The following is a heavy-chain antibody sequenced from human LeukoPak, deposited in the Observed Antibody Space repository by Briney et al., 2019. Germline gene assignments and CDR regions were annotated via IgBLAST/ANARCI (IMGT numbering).Heavy chain of an antibody. J-gene: IGHJ4*02. D-gene: IGHD2-15*01. Sequence: TGGSLRLSCAASGFTFSSYAMHWVRQAPGKGLEWVSAISGSGGSTYYADSVKGRFTISRDNSKNTLYLQMNSLRAEDTAVYYCAKGSVVVVAANFDYWGQGTLVTVSS. CDR3: AKGSVVVVAANFDY. V-gene: IGHV3-23*01. CDR1: GFTFSSYA. CDR2: ISGSGGST.